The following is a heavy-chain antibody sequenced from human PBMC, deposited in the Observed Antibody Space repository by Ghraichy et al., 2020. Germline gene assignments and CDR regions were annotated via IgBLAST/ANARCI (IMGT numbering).Heavy chain of an antibody. D-gene: IGHD6-13*01. J-gene: IGHJ4*02. CDR3: ARGPGSGSWTIDY. CDR1: GFTFSRHS. CDR2: MSYDGSDT. V-gene: IGHV3-30-3*01. Sequence: GGSLRLSCTASGFTFSRHSMHWVRQAPGKGLEWVALMSYDGSDTHYADSVKGRFNISRDNSKNTLYLQMDSLRVDDTAVYFCARGPGSGSWTIDYWGRGTLVTVCS.